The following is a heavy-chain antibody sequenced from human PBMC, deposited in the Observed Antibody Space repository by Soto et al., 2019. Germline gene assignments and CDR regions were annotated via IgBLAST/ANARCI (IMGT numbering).Heavy chain of an antibody. J-gene: IGHJ3*02. CDR2: IIPMLGVR. Sequence: QVQLVQSGAEVKKPGSSLKVSCKDSGGTFSTYRMYWVRQAPGQGLEWMGRIIPMLGVRNYAQRFQDRVTITADKSTATVHMELSSLRSEDTALYYCTIGSWSGEVFDIWGQGTMVTVSS. V-gene: IGHV1-69*02. CDR1: GGTFSTYR. CDR3: TIGSWSGEVFDI. D-gene: IGHD2-21*01.